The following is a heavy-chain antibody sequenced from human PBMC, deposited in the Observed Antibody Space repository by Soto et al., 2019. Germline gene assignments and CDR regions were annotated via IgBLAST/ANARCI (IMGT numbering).Heavy chain of an antibody. CDR2: IIPIFGTA. J-gene: IGHJ6*02. Sequence: QVQLVQSGAEVKKPGSSVKVSCKASGGTFSSYAISWVRQAPGQGLEWMGGIIPIFGTANYAQKFQGRVTITADEATSTAEMELSSLRSEDTAVYYCARNLGALSSGWPMDYYGMDVWGQGTTVTVS. D-gene: IGHD6-19*01. V-gene: IGHV1-69*01. CDR3: ARNLGALSSGWPMDYYGMDV. CDR1: GGTFSSYA.